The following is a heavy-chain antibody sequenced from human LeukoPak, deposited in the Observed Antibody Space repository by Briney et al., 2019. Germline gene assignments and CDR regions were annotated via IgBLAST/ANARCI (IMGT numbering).Heavy chain of an antibody. CDR2: INHSGST. Sequence: SETLSLTCAVYGVSFSGYYWSWIRQPPGKGLEWIGEINHSGSTNYNPSLKSRVTISVDTSKNQFSLKLSSVTAADTAVYYCARGYYYDSSGYPIWGQGTLVTVSS. J-gene: IGHJ4*02. V-gene: IGHV4-34*01. CDR1: GVSFSGYY. CDR3: ARGYYYDSSGYPI. D-gene: IGHD3-22*01.